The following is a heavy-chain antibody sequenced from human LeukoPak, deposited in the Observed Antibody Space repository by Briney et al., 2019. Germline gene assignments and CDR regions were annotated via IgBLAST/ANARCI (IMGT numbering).Heavy chain of an antibody. CDR3: VKDQDSGAYSRFDY. V-gene: IGHV3-23*01. D-gene: IGHD3-22*01. CDR2: ISSSGGST. J-gene: IGHJ4*02. CDR1: GFTFNSYA. Sequence: GGSLRLSCPASGFTFNSYAMNSLRQATGKGLDGVSSISSSGGSTYYTDSVKGRFNISRDNSKNTLYLQMNSLRAEDTAVYDCVKDQDSGAYSRFDYWGQGTLVTVSS.